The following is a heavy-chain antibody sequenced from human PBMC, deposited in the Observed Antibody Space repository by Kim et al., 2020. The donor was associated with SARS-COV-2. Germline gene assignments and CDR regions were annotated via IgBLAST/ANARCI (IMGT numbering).Heavy chain of an antibody. J-gene: IGHJ3*02. CDR3: ARRSVGGDGYNRGAFDI. D-gene: IGHD3-16*01. CDR2: IKQDGSEK. V-gene: IGHV3-7*01. CDR1: GFTFSSYW. Sequence: GGSLRLSCAASGFTFSSYWMSWVRQAPGKGLEWVANIKQDGSEKYYVDSVKGRFTISRDNAKNSLYLQMNSLRAEDTAVYYCARRSVGGDGYNRGAFDIWGQGTMVTVSS.